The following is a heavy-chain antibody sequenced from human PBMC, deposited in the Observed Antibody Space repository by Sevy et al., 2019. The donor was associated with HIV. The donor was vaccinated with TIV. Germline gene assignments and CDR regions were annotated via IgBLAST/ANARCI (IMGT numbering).Heavy chain of an antibody. CDR1: GLSLSNNGVS. CDR2: IHWNDDK. D-gene: IGHD2-15*01. Sequence: SGPTLVNPTETLTLTCTFSGLSLSNNGVSVGWIRQPPGKALEWLALIHWNDDKNYTPSLMNRLAIARDTSKNQVVLTMTNLDPMDTATYFCAHLGSKPSGGSWRSPYFFDYWGQGVQVTVSS. CDR3: AHLGSKPSGGSWRSPYFFDY. V-gene: IGHV2-5*01. J-gene: IGHJ4*02.